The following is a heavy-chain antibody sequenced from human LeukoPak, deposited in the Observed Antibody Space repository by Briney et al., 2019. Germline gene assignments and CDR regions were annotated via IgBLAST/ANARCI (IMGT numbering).Heavy chain of an antibody. CDR1: GGPISSGGYS. CDR3: ARVPYSSSWYDRYYFDY. V-gene: IGHV4-30-2*01. D-gene: IGHD6-13*01. Sequence: SSQTLSLTCAVSGGPISSGGYSWSWIRQPPGKGLEWIGYIYHSGSTYYNPSLKSRVTISVDRSKNQFSLKLSSVTAADTAVYYCARVPYSSSWYDRYYFDYWGQGTLVTVSS. CDR2: IYHSGST. J-gene: IGHJ4*02.